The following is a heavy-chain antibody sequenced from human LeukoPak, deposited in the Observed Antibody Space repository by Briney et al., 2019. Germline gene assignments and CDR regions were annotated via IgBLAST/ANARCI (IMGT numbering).Heavy chain of an antibody. J-gene: IGHJ3*02. CDR3: ARHRAEMATITDDTFYM. CDR1: GSPIGPYS. Sequence: SETLSLTCSVSGSPIGPYSWSWIRQPPGKGLEGIGYIYTTGSTHYNRSLKSRVIMSLDASKNQFSLRLSSVTAADTAVFYCARHRAEMATITDDTFYMWDRGTMVTVSS. D-gene: IGHD5-24*01. V-gene: IGHV4-4*09. CDR2: IYTTGST.